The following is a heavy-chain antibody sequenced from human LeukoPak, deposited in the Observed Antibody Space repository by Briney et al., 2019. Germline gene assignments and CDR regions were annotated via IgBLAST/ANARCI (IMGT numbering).Heavy chain of an antibody. CDR3: ARDRSPWVAGTRGMDA. CDR2: ISVHNGNT. Sequence: GASVTVSFNASGFTFTSYGISWVRQAPGQGLEWMGWISVHNGNTNYAQKVQGRVTMTTDTSTSTAYMELTRLRSHDTAVYFCARDRSPWVAGTRGMDAGGKGPAVTVS. D-gene: IGHD6-19*01. J-gene: IGHJ6*03. CDR1: GFTFTSYG. V-gene: IGHV1-18*01.